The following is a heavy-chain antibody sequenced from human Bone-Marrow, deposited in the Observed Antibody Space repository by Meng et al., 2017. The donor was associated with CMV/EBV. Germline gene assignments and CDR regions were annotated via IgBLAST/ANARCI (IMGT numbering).Heavy chain of an antibody. CDR1: GFTFDDYG. V-gene: IGHV3-23*01. CDR2: ISGSGGST. D-gene: IGHD1-26*01. J-gene: IGHJ6*02. CDR3: ARDQFAGDYYYYGMDV. Sequence: GESLKISCAASGFTFDDYGMSWVRQAPGKGLEWVSAISGSGGSTYYADSVKGRFTISRDNAKNSLYLQMNSLRAEDTAVYYCARDQFAGDYYYYGMDVWGQGTTVTVSS.